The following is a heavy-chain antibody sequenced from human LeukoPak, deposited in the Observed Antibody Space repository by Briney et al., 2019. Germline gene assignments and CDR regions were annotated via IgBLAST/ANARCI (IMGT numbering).Heavy chain of an antibody. Sequence: SETLSLTCGVSGGSISSYYWAWIRQAPGKGLEWIGYIYYAGSTNYNPSLKSRVTMSVDMSRNQFSLRMTSVTAADTAVYYCAREAQDFRTGNHRPGHYDYMDVWGKGTAVTVSS. CDR3: AREAQDFRTGNHRPGHYDYMDV. CDR1: GGSISSYY. J-gene: IGHJ6*03. D-gene: IGHD1-14*01. V-gene: IGHV4-59*01. CDR2: IYYAGST.